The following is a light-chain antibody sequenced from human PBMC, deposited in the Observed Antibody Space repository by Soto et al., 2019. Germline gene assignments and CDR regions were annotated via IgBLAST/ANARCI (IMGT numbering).Light chain of an antibody. CDR1: QGISSW. V-gene: IGKV1-12*01. Sequence: DIQMTQSPSSVSSSVGDRVTITCRASQGISSWLAWYQQKPGKAPKLLIYAAYSFQSGVPSSFSGSGSGTDSTLTISSLQPEDSDNYYCQPPNSFPLTFGGGTKVELK. J-gene: IGKJ4*01. CDR3: QPPNSFPLT. CDR2: AAY.